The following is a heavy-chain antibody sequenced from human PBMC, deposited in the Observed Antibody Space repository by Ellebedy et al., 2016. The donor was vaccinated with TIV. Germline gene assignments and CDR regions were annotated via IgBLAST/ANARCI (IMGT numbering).Heavy chain of an antibody. Sequence: GESLKISCSASGFTFSSYAMHWVRQAPGKGLEYVSAISSNGGSTYYADSVKGRFTISRDNSKNTLYLQMNSLRAEDTAVYYCTRLGATTDYGMDVWGQGTTVTVSS. D-gene: IGHD1-26*01. CDR1: GFTFSSYA. CDR2: ISSNGGST. CDR3: TRLGATTDYGMDV. J-gene: IGHJ6*02. V-gene: IGHV3-64*04.